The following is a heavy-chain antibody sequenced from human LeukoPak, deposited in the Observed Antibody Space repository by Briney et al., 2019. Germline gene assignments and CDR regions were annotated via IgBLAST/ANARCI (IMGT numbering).Heavy chain of an antibody. CDR1: GGTFSSYA. CDR2: IIPIFGTA. V-gene: IGHV1-69*13. J-gene: IGHJ4*02. Sequence: GASVKVSCKASGGTFSSYAISWVRQAPGQGLERMGGIIPIFGTANCAQKFQGRVTITADESTSTAYMELSSLRSEDTAVYYCARGTYTIFGVVLSHGEFDYWGQGTLVTVSS. CDR3: ARGTYTIFGVVLSHGEFDY. D-gene: IGHD3-3*01.